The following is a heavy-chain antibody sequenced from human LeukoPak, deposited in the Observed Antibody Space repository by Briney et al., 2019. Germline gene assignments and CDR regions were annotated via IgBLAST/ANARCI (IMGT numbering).Heavy chain of an antibody. Sequence: GGSLRLSCTASGFTFGDYAMSWFRQAPGKGLEWVGFIRSKAYGGTTEYAASVKGRFTISRDDSKSIAYLQMNSLKTEDTAVYYCTREGGSTKFDPWGQGTLVTASS. CDR3: TREGGSTKFDP. CDR2: IRSKAYGGTT. D-gene: IGHD1-26*01. J-gene: IGHJ5*02. CDR1: GFTFGDYA. V-gene: IGHV3-49*03.